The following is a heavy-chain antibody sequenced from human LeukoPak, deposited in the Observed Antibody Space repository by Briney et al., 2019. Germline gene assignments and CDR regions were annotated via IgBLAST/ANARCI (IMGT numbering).Heavy chain of an antibody. CDR2: TYYRSKWYN. J-gene: IGHJ4*02. Sequence: SQTLSLTCGISGDSVSSNNGAWNWIRQSPSRGLEWLGRTYYRSKWYNDYAGSMKGRITISPDTPKNQFSLQLNSVTPEDTAVYYCARHVGTSGWYTFDYWGQGTLVTVSS. D-gene: IGHD6-19*01. CDR1: GDSVSSNNGA. V-gene: IGHV6-1*01. CDR3: ARHVGTSGWYTFDY.